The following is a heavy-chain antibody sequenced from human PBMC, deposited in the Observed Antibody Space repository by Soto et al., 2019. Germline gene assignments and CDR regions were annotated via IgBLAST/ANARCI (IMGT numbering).Heavy chain of an antibody. Sequence: GGSLRLSCAASGFTFSSYGIHWGRQAPGKGLEWVAVVSYDGSNKYYTESVKGRFTISRDNSKNMLYLQMDSLRAEDTAVYYCAKDYCSGNDCYYDGMDVWGQGTTVTVSS. D-gene: IGHD2-15*01. CDR1: GFTFSSYG. CDR2: VSYDGSNK. CDR3: AKDYCSGNDCYYDGMDV. V-gene: IGHV3-30*18. J-gene: IGHJ6*02.